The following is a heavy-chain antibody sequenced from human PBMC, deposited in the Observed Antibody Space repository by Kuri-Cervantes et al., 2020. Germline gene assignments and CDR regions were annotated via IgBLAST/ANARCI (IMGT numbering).Heavy chain of an antibody. CDR3: ARDDVTTSGLVYYYGMDV. V-gene: IGHV3-15*01. CDR1: GFTFRNAW. J-gene: IGHJ6*02. Sequence: GGSLRLSCAASGFTFRNAWLDWVRQAPGKGLEWVGRVKRKIDGETTDYAAPVKGRFTISRDDSKNMLYLQMNSLRAEDTAVYYCARDDVTTSGLVYYYGMDVWGQGTTVTVSS. D-gene: IGHD3/OR15-3a*01. CDR2: VKRKIDGETT.